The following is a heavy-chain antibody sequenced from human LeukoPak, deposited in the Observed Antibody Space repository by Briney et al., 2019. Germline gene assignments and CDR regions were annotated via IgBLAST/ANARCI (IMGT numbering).Heavy chain of an antibody. CDR1: GYTFTSYG. CDR2: INAYNGNT. Sequence: ASVKVSCKASGYTFTSYGISWVRQAPGQGLEWMGWINAYNGNTNYAQKLQGRVTMTTDTSTSTAYMELRSLRSDDTAVYYCARDYDSSGYYRGRAFDIWGQGTMVTVSS. D-gene: IGHD3-22*01. V-gene: IGHV1-18*01. J-gene: IGHJ3*02. CDR3: ARDYDSSGYYRGRAFDI.